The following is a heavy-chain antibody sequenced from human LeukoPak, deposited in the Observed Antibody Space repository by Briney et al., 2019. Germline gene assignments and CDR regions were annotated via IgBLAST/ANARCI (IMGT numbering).Heavy chain of an antibody. CDR1: GYTFTGYY. D-gene: IGHD3-22*01. V-gene: IGHV1-2*02. Sequence: ASVKVSCKASGYTFTGYYMHWVRQAPGQGLEWMGWINPNSGGTNYAQKFQGRVTITRNTSISTAYMELSSLRSEDTAVYYCARGRRDSSGYYYWGQGTLVTVSS. CDR2: INPNSGGT. CDR3: ARGRRDSSGYYY. J-gene: IGHJ4*02.